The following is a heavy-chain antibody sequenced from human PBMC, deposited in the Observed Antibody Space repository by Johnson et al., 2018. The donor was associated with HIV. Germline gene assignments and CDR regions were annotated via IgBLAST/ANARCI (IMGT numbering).Heavy chain of an antibody. CDR2: ISYDGSNK. V-gene: IGHV3-30-3*01. D-gene: IGHD2-2*01. J-gene: IGHJ3*02. Sequence: VQLLESGGGVVQPGRSLRLSCVASGFTFSSYAMHWVRQAPGKGLEWVAVISYDGSNKYYADSVKGRFTISGDNSKNTLYLQMNSLRTEDTAVYYCARPRIGVLPAGAFDIWGHGTMVTVSS. CDR3: ARPRIGVLPAGAFDI. CDR1: GFTFSSYA.